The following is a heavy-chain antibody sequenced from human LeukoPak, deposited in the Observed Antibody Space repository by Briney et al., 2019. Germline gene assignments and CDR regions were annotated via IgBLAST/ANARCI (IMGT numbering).Heavy chain of an antibody. CDR3: ATDFYDST. V-gene: IGHV3-15*07. CDR1: GFTFGNAW. Sequence: GGSLRLSCATSGFTFGNAWMNWVRQAPGKGLEWVGRIRSNSDGGTIDYAAPVKGRFTLSRDDSKTTLYLQMNSLQTEDTAVYYCATDFYDSTWGQGTLVTVSS. CDR2: IRSNSDGGTI. D-gene: IGHD3-22*01. J-gene: IGHJ5*02.